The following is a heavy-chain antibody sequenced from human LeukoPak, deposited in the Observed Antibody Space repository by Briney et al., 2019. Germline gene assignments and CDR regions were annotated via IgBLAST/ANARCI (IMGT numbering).Heavy chain of an antibody. J-gene: IGHJ3*02. D-gene: IGHD3-9*01. CDR3: ARDRYDILTGYPLAFDI. Sequence: SETLSLTCTVSGGSISSYYWSWIRPPPGKGLEWIGYIYYSGSTNYNPSLKSRVTISVDTSKNQFSLKLSSVTAADTAVYYCARDRYDILTGYPLAFDIWGQGTMVTVSS. CDR2: IYYSGST. CDR1: GGSISSYY. V-gene: IGHV4-59*01.